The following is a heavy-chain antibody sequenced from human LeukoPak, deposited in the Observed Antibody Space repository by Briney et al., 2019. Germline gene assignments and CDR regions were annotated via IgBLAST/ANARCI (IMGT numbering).Heavy chain of an antibody. CDR3: ARERSAAGTPFEDY. D-gene: IGHD6-13*01. V-gene: IGHV3-21*01. CDR2: ISSSSSYI. Sequence: PGGSLRLSCAASGFTFSSYSMNWVRQAPGKGLEWVSSISSSSSYIYYADSVKGRFTISRDNAKNSLYLQMNSLRAEDTAMYYCARERSAAGTPFEDYWGQGTLVTVSS. CDR1: GFTFSSYS. J-gene: IGHJ4*02.